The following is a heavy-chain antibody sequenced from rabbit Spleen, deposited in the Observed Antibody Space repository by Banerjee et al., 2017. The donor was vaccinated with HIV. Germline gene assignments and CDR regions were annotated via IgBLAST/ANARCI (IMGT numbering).Heavy chain of an antibody. CDR2: IFTGSSSRT. J-gene: IGHJ3*01. CDR3: GRDVHGGHV. D-gene: IGHD2-1*01. V-gene: IGHV1S45*01. CDR1: GFDFSRNYY. Sequence: QEQLVESGGDLVQPEGSLTLTCTASGFDFSRNYYMNWVRQAPGKGLEWIGCIFTGSSSRTYYASWAKGRFTISKPSSTTVTLQMTRLTAADTATYFCGRDVHGGHVWGPGTLVTVS.